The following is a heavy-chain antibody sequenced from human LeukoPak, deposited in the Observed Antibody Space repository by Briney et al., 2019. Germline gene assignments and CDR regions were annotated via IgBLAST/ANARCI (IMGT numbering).Heavy chain of an antibody. CDR1: GGSISSYY. CDR2: IYYSGST. CDR3: ARHSNYGSGSYYRYWFDP. Sequence: PSETLSLTCTVSGGSISSYYWSWIRQPPGKGLEWIGYIYYSGSTNYNPSLKSRVTISVDTSKNQFSLKLSSVTAADTAVYYCARHSNYGSGSYYRYWFDPWAQGTLVTVSS. V-gene: IGHV4-59*08. D-gene: IGHD3-10*01. J-gene: IGHJ5*02.